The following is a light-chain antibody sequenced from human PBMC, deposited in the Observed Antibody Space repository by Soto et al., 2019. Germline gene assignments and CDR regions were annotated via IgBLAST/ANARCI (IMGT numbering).Light chain of an antibody. CDR2: GAS. J-gene: IGKJ1*01. Sequence: EIVLTQSPSTLSLSPGEGATLSCRASQSVSKYLAWFQQKPGQAPRVLIYGASTRATGIPDRFTGSGSGTDFRLTISRLEPEDFAVYYCHQYTSSPWTLGQGTRVDIK. V-gene: IGKV3-20*01. CDR1: QSVSKY. CDR3: HQYTSSPWT.